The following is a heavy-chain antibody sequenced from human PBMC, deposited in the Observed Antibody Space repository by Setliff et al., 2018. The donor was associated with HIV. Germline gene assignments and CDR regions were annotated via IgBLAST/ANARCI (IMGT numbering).Heavy chain of an antibody. Sequence: GESLKISCKGSGYRFTSYWIGWVRQMPGKGLEWMGIIYPDDSDTRYSPSFQGQVTISADKSISTAYLRWSSLKASDTAMYYCARSLSDLRTVFDIWGQGTMVTVSS. V-gene: IGHV5-51*01. CDR3: ARSLSDLRTVFDI. D-gene: IGHD3-3*01. CDR1: GYRFTSYW. J-gene: IGHJ3*02. CDR2: IYPDDSDT.